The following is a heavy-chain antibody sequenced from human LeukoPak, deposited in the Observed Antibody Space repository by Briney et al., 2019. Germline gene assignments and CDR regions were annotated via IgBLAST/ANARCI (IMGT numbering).Heavy chain of an antibody. J-gene: IGHJ4*02. CDR1: GGSISSGSYY. CDR2: IYTSGST. D-gene: IGHD3-22*01. V-gene: IGHV4-61*02. CDR3: AREENYYDSRFDY. Sequence: SETLSLTCTVSGGSISSGSYYWSWIRQPAGKGLEWIGRIYTSGSTNYNPSLKSRVTISVDTSKNQFSLKLSSVTAADTAVYYCAREENYYDSRFDYWGQGTLVTVSS.